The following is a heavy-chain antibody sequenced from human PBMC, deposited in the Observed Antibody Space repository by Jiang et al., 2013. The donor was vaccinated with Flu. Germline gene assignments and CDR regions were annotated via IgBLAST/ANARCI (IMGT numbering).Heavy chain of an antibody. J-gene: IGHJ4*02. CDR1: GYTFTGYY. CDR2: INPNSGGA. V-gene: IGHV1-2*02. D-gene: IGHD3-22*01. CDR3: ARDKETDYYDSSNNIY. Sequence: SGAEVKKPGASVKVSCKASGYTFTGYYIHWVRQAPGQGLEWMGWINPNSGGANYAQKFQGRVTMTRDTSISTAYMELSRLRSDDTAVYYCARDKETDYYDSSNNIYWGQGTLVTVSS.